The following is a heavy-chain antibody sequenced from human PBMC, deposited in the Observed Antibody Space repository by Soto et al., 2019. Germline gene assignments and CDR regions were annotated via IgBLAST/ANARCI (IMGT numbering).Heavy chain of an antibody. V-gene: IGHV1-3*01. J-gene: IGHJ3*02. CDR2: INAGNGNT. D-gene: IGHD6-13*01. CDR3: ARGYSSSWGDLMHAFDI. CDR1: GYTFTCYP. Sequence: ASVKVSFMGSGYTFTCYPMHWVRQAPGQRLEWMGWINAGNGNTKYSQKFQGRVTITRDTSASTAYMELSSLRAEDTAVYYCARGYSSSWGDLMHAFDIWGQGTMVTVSS.